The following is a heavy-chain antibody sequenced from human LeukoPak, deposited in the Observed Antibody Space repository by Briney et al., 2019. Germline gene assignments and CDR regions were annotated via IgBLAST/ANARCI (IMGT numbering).Heavy chain of an antibody. CDR2: INAGNGNT. CDR1: GYTFTSYA. CDR3: ARAGSIAVAGTLGY. D-gene: IGHD6-19*01. V-gene: IGHV1-3*01. Sequence: GASVKVSCKASGYTFTSYAMHWVRQAPGQRLEWMGWINAGNGNTKYSLKFQGRVTITRDTSASTAYMELSSLRSEDTAVYYCARAGSIAVAGTLGYWGQGTLVTVSS. J-gene: IGHJ4*02.